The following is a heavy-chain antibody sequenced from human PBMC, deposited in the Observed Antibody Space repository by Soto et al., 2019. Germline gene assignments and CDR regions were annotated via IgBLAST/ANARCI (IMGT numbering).Heavy chain of an antibody. Sequence: PSETLSLTCTVSGGSISSYYWSWIRQPPGKGLEWIGYIYYSGSTNYNPSLKSRVTISVDTSKNQFSLKLSSVTAADTAVYYCARGMQSGYPIYYYYYYMDVWGKGTTVTVSS. D-gene: IGHD5-12*01. CDR2: IYYSGST. J-gene: IGHJ6*03. V-gene: IGHV4-59*01. CDR3: ARGMQSGYPIYYYYYYMDV. CDR1: GGSISSYY.